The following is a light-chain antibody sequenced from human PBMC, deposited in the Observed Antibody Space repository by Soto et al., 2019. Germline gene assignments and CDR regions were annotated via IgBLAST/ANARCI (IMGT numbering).Light chain of an antibody. V-gene: IGKV3-15*01. J-gene: IGKJ4*01. Sequence: EIVMTQSPGTLSVSPGVRATLSCRASQSVGNNLAWYQQKPGQAPRLLIYAASSRATGISAMFTGSGSGTEVTLTVDSLQSEDFAVYFCHQYSHWPLTFGGGTKVEIK. CDR2: AAS. CDR1: QSVGNN. CDR3: HQYSHWPLT.